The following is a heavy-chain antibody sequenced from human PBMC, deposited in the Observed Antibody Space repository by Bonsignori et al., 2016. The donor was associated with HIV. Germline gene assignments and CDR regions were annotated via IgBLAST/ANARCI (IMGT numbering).Heavy chain of an antibody. D-gene: IGHD4/OR15-4a*01. CDR2: IYGGGST. Sequence: QVQLQESGPGLVKPSETLSLTCTVSGGSISFYYWSWIRQSAGKGLEWIGRIYGGGSTIYNPSLESRVTMSVDTSKNQFSLKLTSVTAADTALYYCASEVRSHFDYWGQGVPVTVSS. V-gene: IGHV4-4*07. CDR3: ASEVRSHFDY. CDR1: GGSISFYY. J-gene: IGHJ4*02.